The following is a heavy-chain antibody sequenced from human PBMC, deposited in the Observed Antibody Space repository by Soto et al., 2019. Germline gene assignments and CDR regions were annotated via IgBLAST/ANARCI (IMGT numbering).Heavy chain of an antibody. D-gene: IGHD3-16*01. CDR3: ARDFGGIYNWFDP. CDR2: MNPNNGKT. Sequence: ASVKVSCKASGNMFTSDDINWVRQAAGQGRELLGRMNPNNGKTDYAQKFQGRLTMTRETSISTVYMELSSLTSEDTSVYYYARDFGGIYNWFDPWGQGTLVTVSS. J-gene: IGHJ5*02. CDR1: GNMFTSDD. V-gene: IGHV1-8*01.